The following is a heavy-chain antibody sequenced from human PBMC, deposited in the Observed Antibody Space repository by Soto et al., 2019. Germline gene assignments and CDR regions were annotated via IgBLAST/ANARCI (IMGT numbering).Heavy chain of an antibody. CDR2: IDPSDSYI. CDR1: GYNFTTDW. Sequence: GESLKISCQGSGYNFTTDWISWVRQMPGKGLEWMGRIDPSDSYINYSPSFQGHVTISGDKSSSTAYLQWSSLKASDTAMYYCARQKDYYGSGIHYYGMEVWGQGTTVSVSS. CDR3: ARQKDYYGSGIHYYGMEV. J-gene: IGHJ6*02. V-gene: IGHV5-10-1*01. D-gene: IGHD3-10*01.